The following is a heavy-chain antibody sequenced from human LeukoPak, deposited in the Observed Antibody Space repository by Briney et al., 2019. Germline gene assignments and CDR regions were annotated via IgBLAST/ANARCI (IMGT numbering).Heavy chain of an antibody. V-gene: IGHV4-39*02. J-gene: IGHJ4*02. Sequence: SETLSLTCTVSGGSISSGNYYWGWIRQLPGKRLEWIGSIHSGGSTYYIPSVKSRITISADTSKNQFSLKLTSVTAADTAVYYCARDHSFFQVDYWGQGTLVTVSS. CDR1: GGSISSGNYY. D-gene: IGHD5/OR15-5a*01. CDR3: ARDHSFFQVDY. CDR2: IHSGGST.